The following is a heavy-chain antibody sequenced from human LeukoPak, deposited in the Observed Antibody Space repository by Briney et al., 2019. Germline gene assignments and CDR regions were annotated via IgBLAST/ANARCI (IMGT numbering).Heavy chain of an antibody. V-gene: IGHV4-34*01. Sequence: SETLSLTCAVYGGSFSGYYWSWIRQPPGKGLEWIGEINHSGSTNYNPSLKSRVTISVDTSKNQFSLKLSSVTAADTAVYYCARGVRVVRGYFDLWGRGTLVTVSS. CDR2: INHSGST. CDR1: GGSFSGYY. CDR3: ARGVRVVRGYFDL. J-gene: IGHJ2*01. D-gene: IGHD3-10*01.